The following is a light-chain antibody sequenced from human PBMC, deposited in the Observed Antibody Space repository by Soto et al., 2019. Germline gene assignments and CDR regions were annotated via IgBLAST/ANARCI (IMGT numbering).Light chain of an antibody. CDR3: RSYAGSNNLL. V-gene: IGLV2-8*01. J-gene: IGLJ2*01. CDR2: EVS. CDR1: SSDVGGYNY. Sequence: QSALTQPPSASGSPGHSVTISCTGTSSDVGGYNYVSWYQQHPGKAPQLMIYEVSRRPAGVPDRFSGSKSGNTASLTVSGLQAEDEADYYCRSYAGSNNLLFGGGTKVTVL.